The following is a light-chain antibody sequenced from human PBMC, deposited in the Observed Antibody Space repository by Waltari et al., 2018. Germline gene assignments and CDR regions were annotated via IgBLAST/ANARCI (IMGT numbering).Light chain of an antibody. Sequence: DIVLTQAPPTLPLSPGERATLSCRASQNSKIYLAWYQQKPGQAPRLLIYDASNKATGVPARFSGSGSGTDFTLTISSLEPEDFAVYYCQQRTKWVTFGGGTTLDIK. CDR3: QQRTKWVT. CDR2: DAS. CDR1: QNSKIY. V-gene: IGKV3-11*01. J-gene: IGKJ4*01.